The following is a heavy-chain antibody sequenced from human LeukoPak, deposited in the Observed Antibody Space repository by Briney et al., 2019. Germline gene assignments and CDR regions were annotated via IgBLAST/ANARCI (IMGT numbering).Heavy chain of an antibody. CDR3: ARFRRGYYYDSSAYFDY. V-gene: IGHV4-34*01. CDR2: INHSGST. CDR1: GGSFIGYY. Sequence: SGTLSLTCAVYGGSFIGYYWSWIRQPPGKGLEWIGEINHSGSTNYNPALKSRVTISVDTSKNQFSLKLSSVTAADTAVYYCARFRRGYYYDSSAYFDYWGQGTLVTVSS. J-gene: IGHJ4*02. D-gene: IGHD3-22*01.